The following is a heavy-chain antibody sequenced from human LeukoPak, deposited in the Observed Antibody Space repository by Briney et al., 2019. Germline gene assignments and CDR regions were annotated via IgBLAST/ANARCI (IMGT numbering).Heavy chain of an antibody. J-gene: IGHJ6*03. CDR2: IYSGGST. D-gene: IGHD6-6*01. CDR1: GFTVSSNY. CDR3: ATYSSSSRHFYYYHYMDV. Sequence: PGGSLRLSCAASGFTVSSNYMSWVRQAPGKGLEWVSVIYSGGSTYYADSVKGRFTISRDNSKNTLYLQMNSLRAEDTAVYYCATYSSSSRHFYYYHYMDVWGKGTTVTVSS. V-gene: IGHV3-53*01.